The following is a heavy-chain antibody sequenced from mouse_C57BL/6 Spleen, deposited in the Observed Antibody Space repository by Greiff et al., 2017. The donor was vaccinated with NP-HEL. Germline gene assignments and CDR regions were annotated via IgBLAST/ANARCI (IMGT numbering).Heavy chain of an antibody. CDR2: INPNNGGT. CDR3: APSYYYASFAY. D-gene: IGHD1-1*01. V-gene: IGHV1-26*01. J-gene: IGHJ3*01. Sequence: VQLQQSGPELVKPGASVKISCKASGYTFTDYYMNWVKQSHGKSLEWIGDINPNNGGTSYNQKFKGKATLTVDKSSSTAYMELRSLTSEDSAVYYCAPSYYYASFAYWGQGTLVTVSA. CDR1: GYTFTDYY.